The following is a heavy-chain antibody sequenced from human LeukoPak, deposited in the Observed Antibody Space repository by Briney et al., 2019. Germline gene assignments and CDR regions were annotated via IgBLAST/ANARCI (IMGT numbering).Heavy chain of an antibody. V-gene: IGHV4-31*03. Sequence: PSETLSLTCTASGGSISSGGDYWRWIRQHPGKGLEWIGYIYYSGSTYYNPSLKSRVTISVDTSKNQFSLKLSSVTAADTAVYYCARGGPGTPPWIPFDYWGQGTLVTVSS. CDR2: IYYSGST. D-gene: IGHD5-18*01. J-gene: IGHJ4*02. CDR1: GGSISSGGDY. CDR3: ARGGPGTPPWIPFDY.